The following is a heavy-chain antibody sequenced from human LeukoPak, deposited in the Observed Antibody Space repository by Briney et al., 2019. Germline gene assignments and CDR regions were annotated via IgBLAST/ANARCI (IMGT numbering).Heavy chain of an antibody. CDR1: GFTFSDYY. Sequence: GGSLRLSCAASGFTFSDYYMSWIRQAPGKGLEWVSYISSSGSNIYYADSVKGRFTISRDNAKNTLYLQMNSLRAEDTAVYYCARVVYYYDSSGYPGAFDIWGQGTMVTVSS. CDR3: ARVVYYYDSSGYPGAFDI. CDR2: ISSSGSNI. J-gene: IGHJ3*02. D-gene: IGHD3-22*01. V-gene: IGHV3-11*04.